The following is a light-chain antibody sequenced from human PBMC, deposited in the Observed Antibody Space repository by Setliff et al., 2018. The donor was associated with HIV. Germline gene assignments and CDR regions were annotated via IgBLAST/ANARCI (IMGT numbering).Light chain of an antibody. J-gene: IGLJ1*01. CDR3: SSYAVTNTLP. CDR2: EVR. Sequence: QSVLTQPASVSGSPGQSITITRTGTSGDVGGDSYVSWYQQHPGKAPKLIIYEVRNRPAGVFNRFSGSKSGNTASLNISGLQAEDGADYYCSSYAVTNTLPFGTGTKVTVL. V-gene: IGLV2-14*01. CDR1: SGDVGGDSY.